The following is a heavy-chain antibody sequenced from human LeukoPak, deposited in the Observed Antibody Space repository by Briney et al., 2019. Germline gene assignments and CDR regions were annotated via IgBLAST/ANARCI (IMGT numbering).Heavy chain of an antibody. CDR1: GGSISSGSYY. V-gene: IGHV4-61*02. CDR2: IYTSGST. J-gene: IGHJ4*02. D-gene: IGHD3-16*01. Sequence: SETLSLTCTVSGGSISSGSYYWSWIRQPAGKGLEWIGRIYTSGSTNYNPSLKSRVTISVDTSKNQFSLKLSSVTAADTAVYYCVRDRGGLSPYFDYWGQGTLVTVSS. CDR3: VRDRGGLSPYFDY.